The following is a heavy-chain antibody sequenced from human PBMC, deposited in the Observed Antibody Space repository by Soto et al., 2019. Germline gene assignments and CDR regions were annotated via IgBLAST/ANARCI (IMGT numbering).Heavy chain of an antibody. V-gene: IGHV4-31*03. CDR3: ARDRIGPNYRFDY. CDR1: GGSISSGGYY. CDR2: INYSGST. Sequence: PSETLSLTCTVYGGSISSGGYYWSWIRQHPGKGLEWIGYINYSGSTYYNPSLKSRVTISVDTSKNQFSLRLSSVTAADTAVYYCARDRIGPNYRFDYWGQGTLVTVSS. J-gene: IGHJ4*02. D-gene: IGHD4-4*01.